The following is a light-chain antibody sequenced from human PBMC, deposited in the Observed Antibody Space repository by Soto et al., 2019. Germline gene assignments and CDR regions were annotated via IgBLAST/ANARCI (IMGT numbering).Light chain of an antibody. V-gene: IGKV4-1*01. J-gene: IGKJ1*01. CDR3: QQYYSIPRT. CDR2: WAS. CDR1: QSVLYNSNNDSY. Sequence: DIVMTQTPDSLAVCLGERATINCRSSQSVLYNSNNDSYLTWYQQKPGQSPKVLIYWASTRESGVPDRFSGSGSSRHSAVATSSLQAADVAVHYCQQYYSIPRTLGQGAKVDTK.